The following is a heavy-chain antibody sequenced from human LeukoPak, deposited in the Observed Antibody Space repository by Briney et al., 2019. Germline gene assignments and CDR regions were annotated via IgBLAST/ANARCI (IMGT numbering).Heavy chain of an antibody. CDR3: ARERRFSEWLFGRGNMDV. CDR1: GYTFTGYY. Sequence: ASVKVSCKASGYTFTGYYMHWVRQAPGQGLEWMGWINPNSGGTNYAQKFQGRVTMTRDTSISTAYMELSRLRSDDTAVYYCARERRFSEWLFGRGNMDVWGKGTTVTVSS. V-gene: IGHV1-2*02. J-gene: IGHJ6*03. CDR2: INPNSGGT. D-gene: IGHD3-3*01.